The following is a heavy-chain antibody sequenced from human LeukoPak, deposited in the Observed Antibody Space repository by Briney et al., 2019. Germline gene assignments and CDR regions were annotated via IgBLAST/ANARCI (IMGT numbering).Heavy chain of an antibody. V-gene: IGHV4-39*07. D-gene: IGHD6-13*01. CDR3: VRAGKRYSSSWLLD. CDR1: GGSISSSSYY. Sequence: PSETLSLTCTVSGGSISSSSYYWGWTRQPPGKGLEWIGSIYYSGSTYYNPSLKSRVTISVDTSKNQFSLKMSSVTAADTAVFYCVRAGKRYSSSWLLDWGQGTLVTVSS. CDR2: IYYSGST. J-gene: IGHJ4*02.